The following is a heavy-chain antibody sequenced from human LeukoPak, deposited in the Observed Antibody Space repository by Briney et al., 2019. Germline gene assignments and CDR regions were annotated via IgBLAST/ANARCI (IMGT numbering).Heavy chain of an antibody. CDR1: GVTFSSYS. CDR3: VRVDTAMVTTWFDP. Sequence: SVKVSCKASGVTFSSYSITWVRQAPGQGLEWMGRIIPILGIASYAQKFQGRVTITADKSTSTAYMELSSLRSEDTAVYYCVRVDTAMVTTWFDPWGQGTLVTVSS. J-gene: IGHJ5*02. V-gene: IGHV1-69*02. CDR2: IIPILGIA. D-gene: IGHD5-18*01.